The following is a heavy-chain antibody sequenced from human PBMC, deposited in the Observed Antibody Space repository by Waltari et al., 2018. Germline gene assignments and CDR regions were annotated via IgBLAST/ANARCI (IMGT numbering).Heavy chain of an antibody. CDR1: GGSLSSYY. CDR2: IYYSGST. CDR3: ASLYSSGWYDAFDI. V-gene: IGHV4-59*08. J-gene: IGHJ3*02. Sequence: QVQLQESGPGLVKPSETLSLTCTVSGGSLSSYYWSWIRQPPGKGLEWIGYIYYSGSTTYSPSLKIRVTISVDTSKSQFSLKLSSVTAADTAVYYCASLYSSGWYDAFDIWGQGTMVTVSS. D-gene: IGHD6-19*01.